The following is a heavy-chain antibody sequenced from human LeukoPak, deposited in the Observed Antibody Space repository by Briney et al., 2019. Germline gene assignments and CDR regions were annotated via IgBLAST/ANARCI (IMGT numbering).Heavy chain of an antibody. V-gene: IGHV3-9*01. CDR2: ISWNSGSI. CDR3: AKAGNIAALLDY. Sequence: GGSLRLSCAASGFTFDDYAMPWVRQAPGKGLEWVSGISWNSGSIGYADSVKGRFTVSRDNAKNSLYLQMNSLRAEDTALNYCAKAGNIAALLDYWGQGTLVTVSS. D-gene: IGHD6-6*01. J-gene: IGHJ4*02. CDR1: GFTFDDYA.